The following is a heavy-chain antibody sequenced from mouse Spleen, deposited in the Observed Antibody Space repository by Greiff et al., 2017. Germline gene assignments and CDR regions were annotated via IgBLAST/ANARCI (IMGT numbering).Heavy chain of an antibody. V-gene: IGHV5-9-1*01. J-gene: IGHJ4*01. CDR1: GFTFSSYA. CDR2: ISSGGSYT. CDR3: AGHSDIHGAMDY. Sequence: EVMLVESGGGLVKPGGSLKLSCAASGFTFSSYAMSWVRQTPEKRLEWVATISSGGSYTYYPDSVKGRFTISRDNAKNTLYLQMSSLRSEDTAMYYCAGHSDIHGAMDYWGQGTSVTVSS.